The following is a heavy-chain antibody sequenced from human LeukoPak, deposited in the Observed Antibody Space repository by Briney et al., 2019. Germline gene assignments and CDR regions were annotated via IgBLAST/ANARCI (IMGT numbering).Heavy chain of an antibody. V-gene: IGHV1-69*05. CDR1: GYTFTGYY. CDR3: AREFGKNYDFWSGYYNWFDP. D-gene: IGHD3-3*01. Sequence: ASVKVSCKASGYTFTGYYMHWVRQAPGQGLEWMGGIIPIFGTANYAQKFQGRVTITTDESTSTAYMELSSLRSEDTAVYYCAREFGKNYDFWSGYYNWFDPWGQGTLVTVSS. CDR2: IIPIFGTA. J-gene: IGHJ5*02.